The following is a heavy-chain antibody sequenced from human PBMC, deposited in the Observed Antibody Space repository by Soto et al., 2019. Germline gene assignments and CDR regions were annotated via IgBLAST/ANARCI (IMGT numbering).Heavy chain of an antibody. CDR3: ARVTFGSFYQDS. Sequence: GGSLRLSCAASGFMFSDYYMSWIRQAAGKGLEWVSYISSSSSYTNYADSVKGRFTISRDNAKNSLSLQMNSLRAEDTAVYYCARVTFGSFYQDSWGQGTLVTVSS. CDR2: ISSSSSYT. D-gene: IGHD3-16*01. V-gene: IGHV3-11*06. J-gene: IGHJ4*02. CDR1: GFMFSDYY.